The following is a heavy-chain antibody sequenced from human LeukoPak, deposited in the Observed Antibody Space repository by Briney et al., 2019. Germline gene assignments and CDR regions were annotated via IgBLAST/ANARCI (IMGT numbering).Heavy chain of an antibody. CDR3: ARGYWGLLLWFGEPLDV. D-gene: IGHD3-10*01. Sequence: SSETLSLTCTVSGGSISSSSYYWGWIRQPPGKGLEWIGSIYYSGSTYYNPSLKSRVTISVDTSKNQFSLKLSSVTAADTAVYYCARGYWGLLLWFGEPLDVWGKGTTVTVSS. CDR2: IYYSGST. V-gene: IGHV4-39*01. CDR1: GGSISSSSYY. J-gene: IGHJ6*04.